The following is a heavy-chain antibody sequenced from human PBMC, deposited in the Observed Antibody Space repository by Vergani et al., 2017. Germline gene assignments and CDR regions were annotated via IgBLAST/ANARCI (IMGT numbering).Heavy chain of an antibody. Sequence: QVQLVQSGAEVKKPGASVKVSCKASGYTFSTYGISWVRQAPGQGLEWMGWISAYNGNTNYPEKFQGRLTMTTDTSTRTAYMELRSLRSDDTAVYYVVRTVALWFGETKDGGWFDPWGQGTLVTVTS. CDR3: VRTVALWFGETKDGGWFDP. D-gene: IGHD3-10*01. V-gene: IGHV1-18*01. CDR1: GYTFSTYG. CDR2: ISAYNGNT. J-gene: IGHJ5*02.